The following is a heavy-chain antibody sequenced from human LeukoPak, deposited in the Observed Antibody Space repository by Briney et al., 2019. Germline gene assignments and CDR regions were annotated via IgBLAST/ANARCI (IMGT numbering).Heavy chain of an antibody. CDR2: IIRNRGYI. CDR3: ARVVVSSGTLDS. J-gene: IGHJ4*02. CDR1: GFPFSRYT. Sequence: PGGSLRLSCAASGFPFSRYTMSWVRQAPGKGLEWVSSIIRNRGYIYYADSVKGRFTISRDNAKNPLYLQMNSLRVEDTGVYYWARVVVSSGTLDSGGQGTVVTVS. D-gene: IGHD2-21*01. V-gene: IGHV3-21*04.